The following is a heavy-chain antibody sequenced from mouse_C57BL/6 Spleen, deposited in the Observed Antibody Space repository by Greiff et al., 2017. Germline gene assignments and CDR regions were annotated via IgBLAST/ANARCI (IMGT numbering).Heavy chain of an antibody. CDR1: GFSLTSYG. CDR2: IWSGGGT. Sequence: QVQLKESGPGLVQPSQSLSITCTVSGFSLTSYGVHWVRQSPGKGLEWLGVIWSGGGTGYNAAFISRLSSSKDNSKSQVFLKMNSLQADDTAIYYCARNWDSNYDYWGQGTSVTVSS. D-gene: IGHD2-5*01. V-gene: IGHV2-2*01. CDR3: ARNWDSNYDY. J-gene: IGHJ4*01.